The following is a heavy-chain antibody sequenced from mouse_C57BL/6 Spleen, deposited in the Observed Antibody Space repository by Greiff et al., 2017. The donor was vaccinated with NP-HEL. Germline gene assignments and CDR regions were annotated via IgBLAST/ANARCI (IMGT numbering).Heavy chain of an antibody. Sequence: QVQLQQPGAELVKPGASVKLSCKASGYTFTSYWMQWVKQRPGQGLEWIGEIDPSDSYTNYNQKFKGKATLTVDTSSSTAYMQLSSLTSEDSAVYYCARSRGYERFDYWGQGTTLTVSS. J-gene: IGHJ2*01. CDR1: GYTFTSYW. CDR2: IDPSDSYT. V-gene: IGHV1-50*01. D-gene: IGHD2-2*01. CDR3: ARSRGYERFDY.